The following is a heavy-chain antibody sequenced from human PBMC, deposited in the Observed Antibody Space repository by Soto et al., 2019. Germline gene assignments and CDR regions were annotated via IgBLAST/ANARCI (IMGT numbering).Heavy chain of an antibody. Sequence: ASVKVSCKASGYTFTSYYMHWVRQAPGQGLEWKGIINPSGGSTSYAQKFQGRVTMTRDTSTSTVYMELSSLRSEDTAVYYCARDGITMVRGVIMVLGYYYGMDVWG. CDR2: INPSGGST. CDR3: ARDGITMVRGVIMVLGYYYGMDV. D-gene: IGHD3-10*01. J-gene: IGHJ6*02. CDR1: GYTFTSYY. V-gene: IGHV1-46*01.